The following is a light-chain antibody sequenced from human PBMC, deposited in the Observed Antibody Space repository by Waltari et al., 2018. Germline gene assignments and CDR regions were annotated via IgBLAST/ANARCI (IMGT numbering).Light chain of an antibody. Sequence: QSALTQPASVSGSPGQSITISCTGTSSDVGGYNYVSWYQQHPGKAPKLMIYEVSNRPSGVPDRFSGSKSGTSASLAISGLQSEDEADYYCAAWDDSLNGRWVFGAGTKLTVL. CDR2: EVS. J-gene: IGLJ2*01. V-gene: IGLV2-14*01. CDR3: AAWDDSLNGRWV. CDR1: SSDVGGYNY.